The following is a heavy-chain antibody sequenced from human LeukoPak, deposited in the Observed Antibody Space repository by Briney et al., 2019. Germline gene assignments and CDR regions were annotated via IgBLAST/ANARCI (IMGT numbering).Heavy chain of an antibody. D-gene: IGHD3-3*01. J-gene: IGHJ5*02. CDR3: ASLGRLRS. V-gene: IGHV3-30-3*01. CDR2: ISYDGSNK. CDR1: GFTFSSYA. Sequence: GGSLRLSCAASGFTFSSYAMHWVRQAPGKGLEWVAVISYDGSNKYYADSVKGRFTISRDNSKNTLYLQMNSLRAEDTAVYYCASLGRLRSWGQGTLVTVSS.